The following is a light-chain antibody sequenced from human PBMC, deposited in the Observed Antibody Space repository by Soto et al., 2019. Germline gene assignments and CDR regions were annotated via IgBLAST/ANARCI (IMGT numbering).Light chain of an antibody. V-gene: IGLV2-8*01. CDR1: SSDVGGYNF. CDR2: EVK. J-gene: IGLJ1*01. CDR3: SSYAGSNNYV. Sequence: QSALTQPPSASGSPGQSVTISCSGTSSDVGGYNFVSWYQQHPGKAPKFLIYEVKKRPSGVPTRFSGSKSGNTASLTISGLQAEDEADYYCSSYAGSNNYVFGTGTKVTVL.